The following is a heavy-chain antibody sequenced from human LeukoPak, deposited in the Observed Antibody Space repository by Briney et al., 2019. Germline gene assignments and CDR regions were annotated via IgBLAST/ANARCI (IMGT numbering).Heavy chain of an antibody. CDR2: ISGSGGST. Sequence: GGSLRLSCAASGFTFSRYAMRWVRQAPGKGLEWVSAISGSGGSTYYADSVKGRFTISRDNSKNTLYLQMTSLRAEDTAVYYCAKDGSSGYPRYFQHWGQGTLVTVSS. J-gene: IGHJ1*01. D-gene: IGHD3-22*01. CDR1: GFTFSRYA. CDR3: AKDGSSGYPRYFQH. V-gene: IGHV3-23*01.